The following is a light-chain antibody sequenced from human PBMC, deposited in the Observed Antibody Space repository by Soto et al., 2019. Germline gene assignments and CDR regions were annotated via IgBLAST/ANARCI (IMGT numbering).Light chain of an antibody. Sequence: EIVLTLSPATLSLSPGERATLSCRASQSVSSYLAWYQQKPGQAPRLLIYDASNRATGIPARFSGSGSGTDFTLTISSLEPEDFAVYYCQQRSNWPPGTFGGGTKVEIK. V-gene: IGKV3-11*01. CDR2: DAS. CDR1: QSVSSY. J-gene: IGKJ4*01. CDR3: QQRSNWPPGT.